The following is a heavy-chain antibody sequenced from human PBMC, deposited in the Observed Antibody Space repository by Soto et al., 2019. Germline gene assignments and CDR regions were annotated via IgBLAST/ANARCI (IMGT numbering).Heavy chain of an antibody. CDR3: ARESHDILTGPPWVWYFDI. CDR1: GGSFRGYY. V-gene: IGHV4-34*01. CDR2: INDRGSI. D-gene: IGHD3-9*01. J-gene: IGHJ2*01. Sequence: QVQLQQWGAGPLRPLETLSLTCGVSGGSFRGYYWAWIRQSPGKGLEWIGEINDRGSINYNPSLKSRVSISVYTSKNHYSLNLRSVTAADTAVYYCARESHDILTGPPWVWYFDIWGRGTLVTVSS.